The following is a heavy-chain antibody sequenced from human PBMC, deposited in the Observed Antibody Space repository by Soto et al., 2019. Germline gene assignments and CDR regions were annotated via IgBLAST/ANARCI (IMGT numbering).Heavy chain of an antibody. CDR3: AKALQYSSSRDYFYYGMDV. D-gene: IGHD6-6*01. CDR1: GFTFSNYS. CDR2: MNSGGRS. V-gene: IGHV3-23*01. Sequence: PGGSLRLSCAASGFTFSNYSMSWVRQAPGKGLEWVSGMNSGGRSYYADSVKGRFTTSRDTSKNMLYLQMNSLRADDTAVFYCAKALQYSSSRDYFYYGMDVWGQGTTVTVYS. J-gene: IGHJ6*02.